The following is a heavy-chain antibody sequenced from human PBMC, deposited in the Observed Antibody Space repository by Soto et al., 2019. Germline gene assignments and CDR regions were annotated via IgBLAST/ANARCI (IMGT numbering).Heavy chain of an antibody. CDR3: AGCRDFWSGYCNWFDP. CDR2: IYYSGST. J-gene: IGHJ5*02. Sequence: SETLSLTCAVSGCSISSGDYYWSWIRQPPGKGLEWIGYIYYSGSTYYNPSLKSRVTISVDTSKNQFSLKLSSVTAADTAVYYCAGCRDFWSGYCNWFDPWVQGTLVTVSS. D-gene: IGHD3-3*01. CDR1: GCSISSGDYY. V-gene: IGHV4-30-4*01.